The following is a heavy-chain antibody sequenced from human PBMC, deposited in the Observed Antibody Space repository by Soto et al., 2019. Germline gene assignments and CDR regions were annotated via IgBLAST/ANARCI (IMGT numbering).Heavy chain of an antibody. D-gene: IGHD2-8*01. Sequence: EVQLLESGGGLVQPGGSLRLSCSASGFNFRSYGMSWVRQAPGKGLEWVSGLTASGINTYYTDSVKGRFTISRDNSRNTVYLQMSGLRVEDTAVFHCAKGLGNAKEVWGQGTTVTVSS. V-gene: IGHV3-23*01. J-gene: IGHJ6*02. CDR3: AKGLGNAKEV. CDR1: GFNFRSYG. CDR2: LTASGINT.